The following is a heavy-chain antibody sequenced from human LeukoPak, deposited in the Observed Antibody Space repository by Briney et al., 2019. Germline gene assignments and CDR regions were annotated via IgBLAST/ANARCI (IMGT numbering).Heavy chain of an antibody. V-gene: IGHV4-4*02. CDR3: ARDSLYCSGGSCPIDY. CDR1: GGSISSSNW. D-gene: IGHD2-15*01. Sequence: SETPSLTCAVSGGSISSSNWWSWVRQPPGKGLEWIGEIYHSGSTNYNPSLKSRVTISVDKSKNQFSLKLSSVTAADTAVYYCARDSLYCSGGSCPIDYWGQGTLVTVSS. CDR2: IYHSGST. J-gene: IGHJ4*02.